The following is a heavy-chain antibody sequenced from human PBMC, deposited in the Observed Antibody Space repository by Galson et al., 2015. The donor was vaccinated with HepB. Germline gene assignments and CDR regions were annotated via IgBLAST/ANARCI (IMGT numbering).Heavy chain of an antibody. Sequence: SVKVSCKASGYTFTSYDINWVRQATGQGLEWMGWMNPNSGNTGYAQQFQGRVTMTRNTSISTAYMELSSLRSEDTAVYYCARQGYGYAFWSGYYTGPLYYYFYYMDVWGKGTTVTVSS. CDR2: MNPNSGNT. J-gene: IGHJ6*03. CDR1: GYTFTSYD. CDR3: ARQGYGYAFWSGYYTGPLYYYFYYMDV. D-gene: IGHD3-3*01. V-gene: IGHV1-8*01.